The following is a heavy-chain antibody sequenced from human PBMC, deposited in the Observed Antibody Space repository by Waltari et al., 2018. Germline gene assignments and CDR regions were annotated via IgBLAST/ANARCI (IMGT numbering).Heavy chain of an antibody. CDR2: ISDDGSST. J-gene: IGHJ3*02. D-gene: IGHD3-3*02. CDR1: GFTFSHYG. Sequence: QVQLVESGGGVVQPGRSLRLSCAASGFTFSHYGMHWVRQAPGKGLEWVAVISDDGSSTYYGDSVKGRFTLSRDNSRNTLNVQMNRLRTEDTAMYYCVSYPIFQGAVDAFDIWGQGTMVTVSS. CDR3: VSYPIFQGAVDAFDI. V-gene: IGHV3-30*03.